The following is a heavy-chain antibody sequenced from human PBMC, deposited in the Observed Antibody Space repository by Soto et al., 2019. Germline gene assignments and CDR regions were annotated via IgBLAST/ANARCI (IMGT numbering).Heavy chain of an antibody. CDR3: AKDPLQRYCSSTSCDNWFDP. CDR1: GFTFSSYA. J-gene: IGHJ5*02. Sequence: GESLKISCAASGFTFSSYAMSWVRQAPGKGLEWVSAISGSGGSTYYADSVKGRFTISRDNSKNTLYLQMNSLRAEDTAVYSCAKDPLQRYCSSTSCDNWFDPWGQGTLVTVSS. CDR2: ISGSGGST. V-gene: IGHV3-23*01. D-gene: IGHD2-2*01.